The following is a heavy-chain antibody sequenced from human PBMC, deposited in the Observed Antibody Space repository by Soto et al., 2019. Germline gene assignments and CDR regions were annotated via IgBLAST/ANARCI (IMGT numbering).Heavy chain of an antibody. V-gene: IGHV4-34*01. CDR3: ARGVGPGIAAAGTPPYFDY. D-gene: IGHD6-13*01. CDR1: GGSFSGYY. CDR2: INHSGST. J-gene: IGHJ4*02. Sequence: PSETLSLTCAVYGGSFSGYYWSWIRQPPGKGLEWIGEINHSGSTNYNPSLKSRVTISVDTSKNQFSLKLSSVTAADTAVYYCARGVGPGIAAAGTPPYFDYWGQGTLVTVSS.